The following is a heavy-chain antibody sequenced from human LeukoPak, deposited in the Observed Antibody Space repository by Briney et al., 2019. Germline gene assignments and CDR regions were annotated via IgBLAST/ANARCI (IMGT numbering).Heavy chain of an antibody. D-gene: IGHD6-19*01. V-gene: IGHV3-7*01. CDR2: IKQDGSER. CDR3: AGSGWQVYLDY. CDR1: GFTFTTFW. Sequence: GGSLRLACAASGFTFTTFWMSWVRQAPGKGLEWVANIKQDGSERYYVDSVKGRFTISRDNAKNSLYLQMNSLRAEDTGVYYCAGSGWQVYLDYWGQGALVTVSS. J-gene: IGHJ4*02.